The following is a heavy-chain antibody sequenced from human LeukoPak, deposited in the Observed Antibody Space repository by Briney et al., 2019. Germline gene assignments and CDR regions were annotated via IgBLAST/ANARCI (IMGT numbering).Heavy chain of an antibody. D-gene: IGHD6-19*01. V-gene: IGHV4-39*01. CDR3: ARRESSGIVVVAGGFDN. Sequence: SETLSLTCTVSGGSISSSSYYWGWIRQPPGKGLEWIGSVYYGGSTYYNPSLKSRVTISVDTSKNQSSLKLSSVTAADTAVYYCARRESSGIVVVAGGFDNWGQGTLVTVSS. J-gene: IGHJ4*02. CDR2: VYYGGST. CDR1: GGSISSSSYY.